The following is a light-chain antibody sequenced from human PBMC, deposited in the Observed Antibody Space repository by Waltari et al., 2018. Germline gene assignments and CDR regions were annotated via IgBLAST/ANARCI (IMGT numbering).Light chain of an antibody. J-gene: IGKJ2*03. CDR3: QQYGNSPAYG. Sequence: EVVLTRSPDTLSLSPGERATLFCRASQSISNNYLAWYQQKPGQAPRLLIYGASSRATGIPDKFSASGSGTDFTLTISRLEPEDFAVYYCQQYGNSPAYGFGQGTKLEV. CDR2: GAS. CDR1: QSISNNY. V-gene: IGKV3-20*01.